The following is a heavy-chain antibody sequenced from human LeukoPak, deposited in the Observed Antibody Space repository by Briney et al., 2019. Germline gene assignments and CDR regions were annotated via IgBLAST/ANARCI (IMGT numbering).Heavy chain of an antibody. Sequence: GGSLRLSCAASGFTFDDYAMHWVRQAPGKGLEWVSGISWNSGSIGYADSVKGRLTISRDNAKNSLYLQMNSLRAEDTALYYCARIWFGELFQTIIPNMLGAFDIWGQGTMVTVSS. D-gene: IGHD3-10*01. CDR2: ISWNSGSI. CDR3: ARIWFGELFQTIIPNMLGAFDI. CDR1: GFTFDDYA. J-gene: IGHJ3*02. V-gene: IGHV3-9*01.